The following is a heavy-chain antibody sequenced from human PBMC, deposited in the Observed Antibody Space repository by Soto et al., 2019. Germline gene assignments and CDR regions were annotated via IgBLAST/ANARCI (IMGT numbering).Heavy chain of an antibody. CDR1: GFTFSSYA. J-gene: IGHJ4*02. V-gene: IGHV3-23*01. Sequence: GGSLRLSCAASGFTFSSYAMSWVRQAPGKGLEWVSAISGSGGSTYYADSVKGRFTISRDNSQNTLYLQMNSLRVEDTAVYYCAKEKITGTLGAWFAYWGQGTLVTVSS. CDR3: AKEKITGTLGAWFAY. CDR2: ISGSGGST. D-gene: IGHD1-7*01.